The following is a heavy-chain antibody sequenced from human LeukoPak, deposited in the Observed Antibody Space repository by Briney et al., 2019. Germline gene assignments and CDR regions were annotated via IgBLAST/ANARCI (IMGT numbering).Heavy chain of an antibody. CDR3: ARDGDGPKYWYFNL. CDR2: IWSDGSKT. J-gene: IGHJ2*01. V-gene: IGHV3-33*01. CDR1: GFTFSGYG. Sequence: GGSLRLSCAAFGFTFSGYGMHWVRQTPGKGLEWVAVIWSDGSKTIYADSVKGRFTISRDNSKNTLYLQMNSLRAEDTAVYYCARDGDGPKYWYFNLWGRGTLVTVSS.